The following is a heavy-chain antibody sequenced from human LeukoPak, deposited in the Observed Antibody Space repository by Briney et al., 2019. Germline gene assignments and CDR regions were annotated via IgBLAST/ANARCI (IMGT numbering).Heavy chain of an antibody. D-gene: IGHD6-19*01. Sequence: ASVKVSCKTSGYSFTSYNLHWVRQAPGQRLEWMGIIKPSGGNTNYTQKYQGRVTMIRDTSTSTAYMELSRLRSDDTAVYYCARGGVSTYSTGWYNLYWGQGTLVTVSS. CDR2: IKPSGGNT. J-gene: IGHJ4*02. CDR1: GYSFTSYN. V-gene: IGHV1-46*01. CDR3: ARGGVSTYSTGWYNLY.